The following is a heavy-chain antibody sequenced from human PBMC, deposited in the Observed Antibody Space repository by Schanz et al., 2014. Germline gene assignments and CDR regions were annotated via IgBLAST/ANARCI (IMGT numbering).Heavy chain of an antibody. D-gene: IGHD6-19*01. Sequence: EVQLLESGGGLVQPGGSLRLSCIGSGFTFRSYALGWVRQAPGKGLEWVANIKQDGSEKYYVDSVKGRFTISRDNAKNSLYLQMNSLTAEDTAVYYCARDHQWLARYYMDVWGKGTTVTVSS. J-gene: IGHJ6*03. V-gene: IGHV3-7*01. CDR3: ARDHQWLARYYMDV. CDR1: GFTFRSYA. CDR2: IKQDGSEK.